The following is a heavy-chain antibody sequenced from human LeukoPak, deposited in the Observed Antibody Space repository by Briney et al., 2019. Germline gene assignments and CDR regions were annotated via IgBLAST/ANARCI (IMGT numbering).Heavy chain of an antibody. CDR1: ELPCISHW. J-gene: IGHJ6*02. Sequence: GGSLRLSCAYSELPCISHWMRWRRQAPGKRPKWVANINQDGRLIYYLQSVKGRFTISRDNAKNSLHLPMNSLRVEDTAVYYCTRDPIQGVRVYYGMDVWGQGTTVTVSS. V-gene: IGHV3-7*01. CDR3: TRDPIQGVRVYYGMDV. CDR2: INQDGRLI.